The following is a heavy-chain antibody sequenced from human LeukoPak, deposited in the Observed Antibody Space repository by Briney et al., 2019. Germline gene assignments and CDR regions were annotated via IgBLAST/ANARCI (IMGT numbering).Heavy chain of an antibody. D-gene: IGHD1-26*01. CDR2: INTNTGNP. Sequence: GASVKVSCKASGHTFTSYILNWVRQAPGQGLECMGWINTNTGNPTYAQGFTGRFVFSLDTSVSTAYLQISSLKAEDTALYYCARASTPKVGATIYYFDYWGQGTLVTVSS. J-gene: IGHJ4*02. CDR3: ARASTPKVGATIYYFDY. CDR1: GHTFTSYI. V-gene: IGHV7-4-1*02.